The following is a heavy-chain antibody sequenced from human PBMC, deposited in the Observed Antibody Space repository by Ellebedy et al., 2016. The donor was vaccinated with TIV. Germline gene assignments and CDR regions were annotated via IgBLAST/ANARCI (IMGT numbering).Heavy chain of an antibody. Sequence: MPGGSLRLSCTVPGGSISSSSYYWGWIRQPPGKGLEWIGSIYYSARTYYNPSLKSLVTISVDTSKNQFSLKLGSVTAANTAVYYCEIWVTIQLVDAFDIWGQGTMVTVSS. CDR1: GGSISSSSYY. J-gene: IGHJ3*02. CDR2: IYYSART. D-gene: IGHD6-6*01. CDR3: EIWVTIQLVDAFDI. V-gene: IGHV4-39*01.